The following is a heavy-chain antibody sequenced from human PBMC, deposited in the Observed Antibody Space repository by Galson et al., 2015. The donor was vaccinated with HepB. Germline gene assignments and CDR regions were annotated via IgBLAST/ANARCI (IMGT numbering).Heavy chain of an antibody. CDR1: GYTFTSYA. V-gene: IGHV1-3*01. D-gene: IGHD1-26*01. Sequence: SVKVSCKASGYTFTSYAMHWVRQAPGQRLEWMGWINAGNGNTKYSQKFQGRVTITRDTSASTAYMELSSLRSEDTAVYYCARGQLGATDLMNWFDPWGQGTLVTVSS. CDR2: INAGNGNT. J-gene: IGHJ5*02. CDR3: ARGQLGATDLMNWFDP.